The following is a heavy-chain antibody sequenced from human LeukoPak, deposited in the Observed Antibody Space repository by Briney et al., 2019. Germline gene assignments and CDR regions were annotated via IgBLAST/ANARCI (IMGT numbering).Heavy chain of an antibody. CDR2: ISGDGGST. D-gene: IGHD6-13*01. J-gene: IGHJ4*02. CDR3: AKDLGQQLLGYFAY. Sequence: GRCLRLSCGASGFTVDDYAMRWVSQAPGKCQEWVSRISGDGGSTYYADSVKGRFTISRDNSKNSLYLLMNSLRTEDTALYYCAKDLGQQLLGYFAYWGQGTLVTVSS. V-gene: IGHV3-43*02. CDR1: GFTVDDYA.